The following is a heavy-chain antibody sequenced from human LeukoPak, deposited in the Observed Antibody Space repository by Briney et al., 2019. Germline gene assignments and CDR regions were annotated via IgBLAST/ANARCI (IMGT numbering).Heavy chain of an antibody. Sequence: PGGTLRLSCAASGFTFSIYGMNWVRQAPGKGLEWVSGISPGGEITYYADSVKGRFTISRDDSKNTAYLQMDSLKTEDTAVYYCTGNYYGSGSYADFDYWGQGTLVTVSS. CDR1: GFTFSIYG. CDR3: TGNYYGSGSYADFDY. D-gene: IGHD3-10*01. CDR2: ISPGGEIT. J-gene: IGHJ4*02. V-gene: IGHV3-23*01.